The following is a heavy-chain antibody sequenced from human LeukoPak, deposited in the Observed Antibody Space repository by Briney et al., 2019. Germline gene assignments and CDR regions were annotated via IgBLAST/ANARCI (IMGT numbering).Heavy chain of an antibody. J-gene: IGHJ4*02. D-gene: IGHD3-10*01. CDR1: GFTFSSYS. V-gene: IGHV3-53*01. CDR2: IYSGGST. CDR3: ARERTPSLWFGEFDY. Sequence: GGSLRLSCAASGFTFSSYSMSWVRQAPGKGLEWVSVIYSGGSTYYADSVKGRFTISRDNSKNTLYLQMNSLRAEDTAVYYCARERTPSLWFGEFDYWGQGTLVTVSS.